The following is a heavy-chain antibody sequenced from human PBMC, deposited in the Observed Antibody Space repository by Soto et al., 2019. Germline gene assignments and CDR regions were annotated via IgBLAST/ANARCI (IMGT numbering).Heavy chain of an antibody. CDR3: ATMGTPATGLYYFDY. V-gene: IGHV4-4*02. J-gene: IGHJ4*02. CDR1: GGSISSSNW. D-gene: IGHD2-15*01. CDR2: IYHSGST. Sequence: SETLSLTCAVSGGSISSSNWWSWVRQPPGKGLEWIGEIYHSGSTNYNPSLKSRVTISVDKSKNQFSLNLSFVTAADTAVYYCATMGTPATGLYYFDYLGQGTLVTVSS.